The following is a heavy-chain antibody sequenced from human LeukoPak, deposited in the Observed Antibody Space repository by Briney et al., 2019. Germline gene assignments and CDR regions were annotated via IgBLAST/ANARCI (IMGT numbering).Heavy chain of an antibody. D-gene: IGHD2-2*01. Sequence: GGSLRLSCEASGFSFSSYWMTWVRQPPGKGPEWVANIKQDESERYSVDSVKGRFTISRDNAKNSVYLHMNSLRAEDTALYYCARVRKDIVVVPGAMRDTYYFDYWGQGTLVTVSS. J-gene: IGHJ4*02. V-gene: IGHV3-7*01. CDR1: GFSFSSYW. CDR2: IKQDESER. CDR3: ARVRKDIVVVPGAMRDTYYFDY.